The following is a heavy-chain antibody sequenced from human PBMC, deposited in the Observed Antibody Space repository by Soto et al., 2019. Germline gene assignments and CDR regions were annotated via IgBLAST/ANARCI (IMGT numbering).Heavy chain of an antibody. CDR2: ISAYNGNT. D-gene: IGHD6-13*01. Sequence: ASVKVSCKASGYTFTSYGISWVRQAPGQGLEWMGWISAYNGNTNYAQELQGRVTMTTDTSTSTAYMELRSLRSDDTAVYYCARDDTGYSSSSGSGAFDIWGQGTMVTVSS. CDR1: GYTFTSYG. CDR3: ARDDTGYSSSSGSGAFDI. V-gene: IGHV1-18*01. J-gene: IGHJ3*02.